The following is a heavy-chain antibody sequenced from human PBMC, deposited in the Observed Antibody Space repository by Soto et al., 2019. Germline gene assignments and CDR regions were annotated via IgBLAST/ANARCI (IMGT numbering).Heavy chain of an antibody. D-gene: IGHD2-15*01. CDR3: ARWGGSCSGGSCEYYYYYGIDV. V-gene: IGHV3-21*01. CDR1: GFTFSNYK. CDR2: ISSTGTYT. J-gene: IGHJ6*02. Sequence: PXGSLRLSFAASGFTFSNYKMNGVRQAPGKGLEWVSSISSTGTYTYYADSVTGRFTISRDNAKNSLYLQMNSLRAEDTAVYYCARWGGSCSGGSCEYYYYYGIDVWGQGTTVTVSS.